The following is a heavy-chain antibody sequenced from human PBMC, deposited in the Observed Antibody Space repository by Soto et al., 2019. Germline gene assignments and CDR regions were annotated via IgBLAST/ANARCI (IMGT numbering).Heavy chain of an antibody. D-gene: IGHD3-3*02. Sequence: PSETLSLTCAVYGGSFSGYYWSWIRQPPGKGLEWIGEINHSGSTNYNPSLKSRVTISVDTSKNQFSLKLSSVTAADTAVYYCARVRHFWDYYGMDVWGQGTTVTVSS. J-gene: IGHJ6*02. CDR3: ARVRHFWDYYGMDV. V-gene: IGHV4-34*01. CDR1: GGSFSGYY. CDR2: INHSGST.